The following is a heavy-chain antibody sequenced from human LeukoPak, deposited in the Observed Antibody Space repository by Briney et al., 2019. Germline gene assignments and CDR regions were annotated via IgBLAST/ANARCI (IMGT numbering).Heavy chain of an antibody. J-gene: IGHJ5*02. CDR3: ARGSAPYLGIAADWFDP. Sequence: GGSLRLSCAASGFTFSSYGMHWVRQAPGKGLEWVAVIWYDGSNKYYADSVKGRFTISRDNSKNTLYLQMNSLRAEDTAVYYCARGSAPYLGIAADWFDPWGQGTLVTVSS. V-gene: IGHV3-33*08. D-gene: IGHD6-25*01. CDR2: IWYDGSNK. CDR1: GFTFSSYG.